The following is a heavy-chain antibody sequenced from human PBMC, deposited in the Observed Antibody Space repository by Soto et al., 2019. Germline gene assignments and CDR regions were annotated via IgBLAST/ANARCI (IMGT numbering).Heavy chain of an antibody. CDR3: TTLSVVDFWSGYSDY. CDR2: IKSKTDGGTT. J-gene: IGHJ4*02. V-gene: IGHV3-15*07. D-gene: IGHD3-3*01. CDR1: GFTFSNAW. Sequence: EVQLVESGGGLVKPGGSLRLSCAASGFTFSNAWMNWVRQAPGKGLEWVGRIKSKTDGGTTDYAAPVKGRFTISRDASKNTLYLPMNSLKTEDTAVYYCTTLSVVDFWSGYSDYWGQGTLVTVSS.